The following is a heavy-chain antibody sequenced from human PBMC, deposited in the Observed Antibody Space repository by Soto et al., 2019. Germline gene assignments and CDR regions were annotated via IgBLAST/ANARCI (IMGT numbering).Heavy chain of an antibody. CDR1: GGLFSSFA. CDR2: IIPVFGTT. CDR3: ARGGGPYVWFNEF. D-gene: IGHD3-16*01. Sequence: QEQLVQSGAEVKKPGSSVKVSCKDSGGLFSSFAISWVRQAPGQGLEWMGGIIPVFGTTNYAQKFQGRVTITADESTNTAYMELSILTSDVTAMYYCARGGGPYVWFNEFWGQGAQVTVSS. J-gene: IGHJ4*02. V-gene: IGHV1-69*01.